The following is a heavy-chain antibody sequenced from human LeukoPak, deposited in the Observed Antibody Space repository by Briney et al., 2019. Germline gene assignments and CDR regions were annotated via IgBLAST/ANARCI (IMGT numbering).Heavy chain of an antibody. D-gene: IGHD3-9*01. CDR2: IHRDGRS. CDR3: GKTDIYFNPIDY. CDR1: GVSISTSEW. J-gene: IGHJ4*02. Sequence: SSETLSLTCAVSGVSISTSEWWIWVRQPPGQGMEWIGEIHRDGRSRYNPSLKSRVTMSIDYSKNQFSLKVSSVTAADTATYYCGKTDIYFNPIDYWGPGSLVTVSS. V-gene: IGHV4-4*02.